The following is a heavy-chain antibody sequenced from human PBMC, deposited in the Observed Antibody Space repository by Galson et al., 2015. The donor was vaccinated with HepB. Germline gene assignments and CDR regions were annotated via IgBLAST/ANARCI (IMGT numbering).Heavy chain of an antibody. CDR3: TTVTYSSSWSPIHAFDI. J-gene: IGHJ3*02. Sequence: SLRLSCAASGFTFSNAWMSWVRQAPGKGLEWVGRIKSKTDGGTTDYAAPVKGRFTISRDDSKNTLYLQMNSLKTEDTAVYYCTTVTYSSSWSPIHAFDIWGQGTMVTVSS. CDR2: IKSKTDGGTT. D-gene: IGHD6-13*01. CDR1: GFTFSNAW. V-gene: IGHV3-15*01.